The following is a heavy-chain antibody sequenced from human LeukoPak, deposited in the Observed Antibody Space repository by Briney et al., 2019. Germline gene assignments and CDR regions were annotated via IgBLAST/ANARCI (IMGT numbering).Heavy chain of an antibody. Sequence: ASVKASCKASGYTFTNYYMHWVRQAPGQGLEWMGIINPSGGSTGYAQKFQGRVTMTRDTSTSTVYMELSSLRSEDTAVYYCARASGSNSYTIDYWGQGTLVTVSS. CDR1: GYTFTNYY. D-gene: IGHD6-6*01. CDR2: INPSGGST. J-gene: IGHJ4*02. CDR3: ARASGSNSYTIDY. V-gene: IGHV1-46*01.